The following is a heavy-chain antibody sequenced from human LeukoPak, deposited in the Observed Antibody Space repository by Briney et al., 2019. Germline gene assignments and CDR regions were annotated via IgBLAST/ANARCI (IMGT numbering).Heavy chain of an antibody. CDR3: AKASLPQHSSGWYYFDY. Sequence: GGSLRLSCAASGFTFSSYSMDWVRQAPGKGLEWVSSISSSSSYIYYADSVKGRFTISRDNAKNSLYLQMNSLRAEDMALYYCAKASLPQHSSGWYYFDYWGQGTLVTVSS. V-gene: IGHV3-21*04. CDR1: GFTFSSYS. J-gene: IGHJ4*02. CDR2: ISSSSSYI. D-gene: IGHD6-19*01.